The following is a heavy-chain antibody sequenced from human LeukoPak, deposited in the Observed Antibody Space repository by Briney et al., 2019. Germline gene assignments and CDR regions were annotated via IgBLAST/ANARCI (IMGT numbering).Heavy chain of an antibody. V-gene: IGHV3-53*01. CDR3: ARGRLEAMWELLPYDAFDI. D-gene: IGHD1-26*01. J-gene: IGHJ3*02. CDR2: IYSGGGR. Sequence: GGSLRLSCEASGFTVSNTYMSWVRQAPGMGLEWVSIIYSGGGRHYGDSVKGRFTMSRDNSKNTVYLHMLSLRAEDTAVYYCARGRLEAMWELLPYDAFDIWGQGTMVTVSS. CDR1: GFTVSNTY.